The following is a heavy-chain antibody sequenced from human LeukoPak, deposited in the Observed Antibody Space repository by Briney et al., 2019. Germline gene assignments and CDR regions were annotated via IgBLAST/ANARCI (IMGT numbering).Heavy chain of an antibody. D-gene: IGHD3-3*01. CDR3: ARVWSGSEIFSSDYYYYMDV. CDR2: IKHDGSEK. V-gene: IGHV3-7*01. CDR1: KFTFSDYW. Sequence: GGSLRLSCVASKFTFSDYWMTWVRQAPGEGLQWVANIKHDGSEKYYVDSVKGRFTISRDNAKNSLYLQMASLRADDSAVYYCARVWSGSEIFSSDYYYYMDVWGKGTTVTVSS. J-gene: IGHJ6*03.